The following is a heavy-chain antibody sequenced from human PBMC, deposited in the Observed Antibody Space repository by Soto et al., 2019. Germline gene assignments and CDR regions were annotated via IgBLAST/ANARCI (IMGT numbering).Heavy chain of an antibody. V-gene: IGHV3-30*09. D-gene: IGHD2-2*01. CDR2: ISYDGNNK. Sequence: QVQLVESGGGVVQPGRSLRLSCAASGFTFSPYAMHWVRQAPGKGLEWVAVISYDGNNKNYADSVKGRLAISRDNSMHTLYLQMNSLRAEDTAVYYCARARLDTPALDYWGQGTLVTVSS. CDR3: ARARLDTPALDY. J-gene: IGHJ4*02. CDR1: GFTFSPYA.